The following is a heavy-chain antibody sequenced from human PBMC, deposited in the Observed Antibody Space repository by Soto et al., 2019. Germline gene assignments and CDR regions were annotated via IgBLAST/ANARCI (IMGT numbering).Heavy chain of an antibody. D-gene: IGHD6-6*01. CDR1: GFTFSSYG. CDR2: IWYDGSNK. Sequence: QVQLVEYGGGVVQPGRSLRLSCAASGFTFSSYGMHWVRQAPGKGLEWVAVIWYDGSNKYYADSVKGRFTISRDNSKNTLYLQMNSLRAEDTAVYYCARDNLAARGWINWFDPWGQESLVTVSS. V-gene: IGHV3-33*01. J-gene: IGHJ5*02. CDR3: ARDNLAARGWINWFDP.